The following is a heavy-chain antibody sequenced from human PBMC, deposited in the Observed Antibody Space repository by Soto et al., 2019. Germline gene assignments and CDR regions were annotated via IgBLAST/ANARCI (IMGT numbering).Heavy chain of an antibody. D-gene: IGHD5-18*01. Sequence: EVQLVESGGGLVQPGGSLRLSCAASGFTFSSYWMLWVRQAPGKGLVWVSRITSDGSTTSYADSVKGRFTISRDNAKNTLYLQMNSLRAEDTAVYYCARVNPGYSYVNYWGQGTLVTVSS. J-gene: IGHJ4*02. CDR1: GFTFSSYW. V-gene: IGHV3-74*01. CDR3: ARVNPGYSYVNY. CDR2: ITSDGSTT.